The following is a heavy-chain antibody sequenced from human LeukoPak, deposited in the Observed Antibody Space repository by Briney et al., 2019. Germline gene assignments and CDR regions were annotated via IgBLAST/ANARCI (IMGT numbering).Heavy chain of an antibody. Sequence: GGSLRHSCVASGFAFSTYGMHWVRQAPGKGLEWVAYVRSDGSHDSYADSVTGRFTISRDNSKNTLFLQMNSLRAEDTSMYYCAKDARSFDWLFDHWGQGILVTVSS. J-gene: IGHJ4*02. D-gene: IGHD3-9*01. V-gene: IGHV3-30*02. CDR3: AKDARSFDWLFDH. CDR1: GFAFSTYG. CDR2: VRSDGSHD.